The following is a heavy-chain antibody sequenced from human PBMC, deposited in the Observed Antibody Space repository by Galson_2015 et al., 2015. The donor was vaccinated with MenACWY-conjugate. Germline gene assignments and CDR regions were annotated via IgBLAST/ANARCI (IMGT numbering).Heavy chain of an antibody. D-gene: IGHD3-10*01. CDR3: ARPRHYRILKVRGVITSSYYGMGG. J-gene: IGHJ6*01. CDR1: GYTFTDYA. Sequence: SVKVSCKASGYTFTDYAMNWVRQAPGQGPEWLGWIYTKTGNHTYAQGIAGRFVFFLDNSDRAAYLEISSLKPEDTAVYYCARPRHYRILKVRGVITSSYYGMGGWGQGPTVTVSS. CDR2: IYTKTGNH. V-gene: IGHV7-4-1*02.